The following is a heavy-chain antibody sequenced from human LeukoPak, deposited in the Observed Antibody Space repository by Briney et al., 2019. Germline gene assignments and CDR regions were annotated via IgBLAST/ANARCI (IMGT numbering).Heavy chain of an antibody. CDR1: GYTFTSYY. D-gene: IGHD5/OR15-5a*01. Sequence: ASVKVSCKASGYTFTSYYMHWVRQAPGQGLEWMGIINPSGGSTSYAQKFQGRVTMTRDMSTSTVYMELSSLRSEDTAVYYCARVGGSCLRPRLGDWFDPWGQGTLVTVSS. CDR3: ARVGGSCLRPRLGDWFDP. V-gene: IGHV1-46*01. J-gene: IGHJ5*02. CDR2: INPSGGST.